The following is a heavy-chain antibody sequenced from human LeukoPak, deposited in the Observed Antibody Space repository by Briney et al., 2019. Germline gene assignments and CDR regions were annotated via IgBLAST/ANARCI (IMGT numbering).Heavy chain of an antibody. J-gene: IGHJ6*03. CDR3: ARVGGGSAGYYYYYMDV. V-gene: IGHV3-66*02. D-gene: IGHD1-26*01. CDR1: GFTVSSNY. CDR2: IYSGGST. Sequence: GGSLRLSCAASGFTVSSNYMSWVRQAPGKGLEWVSVIYSGGSTYYADSVKGRSTISRDNSKNTLYLQMNSLRAEDTAVYYCARVGGGSAGYYYYYMDVWGKGTTVTVSS.